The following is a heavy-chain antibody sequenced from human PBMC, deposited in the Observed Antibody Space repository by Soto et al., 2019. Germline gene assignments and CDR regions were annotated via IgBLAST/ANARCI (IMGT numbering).Heavy chain of an antibody. CDR3: ARGLTMIVVVPFDY. CDR2: IYHSGST. J-gene: IGHJ4*02. D-gene: IGHD3-22*01. V-gene: IGHV4-38-2*01. CDR1: GYSISSGYY. Sequence: LSLTCAVSGYSISSGYYWGWIRQPPGKGLEWIGSIYHSGSTYYNPSLKSRVTISVDTSKNQFSLKLSSVTAADTAVYYCARGLTMIVVVPFDYWGQGTLVTVSS.